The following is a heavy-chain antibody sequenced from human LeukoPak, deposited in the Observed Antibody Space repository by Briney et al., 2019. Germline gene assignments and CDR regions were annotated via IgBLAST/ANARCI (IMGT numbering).Heavy chain of an antibody. J-gene: IGHJ4*02. V-gene: IGHV1-2*02. CDR1: GYTFTGYY. D-gene: IGHD2-15*01. CDR3: ARVGYCSGGSCLEY. CDR2: INPHSGDT. Sequence: ASVKVSCKASGYTFTGYYVHWVRQAPGQGLEWMGWINPHSGDTSYAQNFQGRVTMTRDTSTSTVYVELSGLRSEDTAVYYCARVGYCSGGSCLEYWGQGTLVTVSS.